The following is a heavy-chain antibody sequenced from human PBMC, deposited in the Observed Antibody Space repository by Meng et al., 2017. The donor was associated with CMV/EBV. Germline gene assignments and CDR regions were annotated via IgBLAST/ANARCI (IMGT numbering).Heavy chain of an antibody. V-gene: IGHV3-7*01. CDR3: ARAWIAAAGTLDY. CDR1: GFTFSSYW. Sequence: GESLKISCAASGFTFSSYWMSWVRQAPGKGLEWVANIKQDGSEKYYVDSVKGRFTISRDNAKNSLYLQMNSLRAEDTAVYYCARAWIAAAGTLDYWGQGTLVTVSS. J-gene: IGHJ4*02. D-gene: IGHD6-13*01. CDR2: IKQDGSEK.